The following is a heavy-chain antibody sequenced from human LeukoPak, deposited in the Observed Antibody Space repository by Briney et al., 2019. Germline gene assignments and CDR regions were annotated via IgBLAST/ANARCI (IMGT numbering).Heavy chain of an antibody. D-gene: IGHD1-26*01. CDR1: GFTFSSSW. CDR2: IKQDGSET. CDR3: AKDSIVGATSGVY. J-gene: IGHJ4*02. Sequence: GGSLRLSCAASGFTFSSSWMSWVRQAPGKGLEWLAKIKQDGSETCHMDSVKGRFTISRDNSKNTLNLQMNSLRAEDTAVYYCAKDSIVGATSGVYWGQGTLVTVSS. V-gene: IGHV3-7*03.